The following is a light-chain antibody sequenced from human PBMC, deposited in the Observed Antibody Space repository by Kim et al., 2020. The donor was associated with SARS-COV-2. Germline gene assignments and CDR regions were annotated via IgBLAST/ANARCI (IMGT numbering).Light chain of an antibody. CDR3: QQANTFPYI. Sequence: SASVGDRVTITCRASQDLTKWLAWYQQKPGKVPTLLIYGATTLQSGVPSRFSGSGSGSLFTLTISNLQPEDFATYYCQQANTFPYIFAQGTKLEIK. CDR2: GAT. CDR1: QDLTKW. V-gene: IGKV1-12*01. J-gene: IGKJ2*01.